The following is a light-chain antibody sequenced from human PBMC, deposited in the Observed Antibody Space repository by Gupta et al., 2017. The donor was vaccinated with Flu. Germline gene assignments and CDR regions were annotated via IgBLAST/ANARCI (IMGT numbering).Light chain of an antibody. V-gene: IGLV1-40*01. CDR2: SSN. J-gene: IGLJ3*02. Sequence: QSALTQPPSVSGSPAQTVTISCTGSTSNIGARYYVPWYQQLPGTAPKLLLYSSNNRPSGVPARFSGSKSGTLATLTITGVQAEDEADYYCQSDDSSLSNWVFGGGTKLTVL. CDR3: QSDDSSLSNWV. CDR1: TSNIGARYY.